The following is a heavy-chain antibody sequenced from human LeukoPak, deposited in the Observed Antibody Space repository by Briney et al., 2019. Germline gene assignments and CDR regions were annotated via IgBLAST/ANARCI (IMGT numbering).Heavy chain of an antibody. CDR2: VYDIGST. CDR1: GGSIGSHY. J-gene: IGHJ4*02. Sequence: SETLSLTCTVSGGSIGSHYWTWIRQTPGKGLEWIGYVYDIGSTNYNPSLKSRVTMSVDTSKNQFSLKLSSVTAADTAVYYCAREGYYYDSSGYYSSDYWGQGTLVTVSS. D-gene: IGHD3-22*01. CDR3: AREGYYYDSSGYYSSDY. V-gene: IGHV4-59*11.